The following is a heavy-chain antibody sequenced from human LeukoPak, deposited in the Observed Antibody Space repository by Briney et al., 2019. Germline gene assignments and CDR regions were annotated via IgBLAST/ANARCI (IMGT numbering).Heavy chain of an antibody. D-gene: IGHD6-19*01. CDR2: LFFGGSP. J-gene: IGHJ4*02. CDR1: GASISPYY. Sequence: SETLSLTCTVSGASISPYYWSWMRQPPGKGLEWIGYLFFGGSPNYNPSLKRRVTISSDTSKNQLSLKLTSVTAADTAVYYCARAGGGWSFDYLGQGTLVTVSS. CDR3: ARAGGGWSFDY. V-gene: IGHV4-59*01.